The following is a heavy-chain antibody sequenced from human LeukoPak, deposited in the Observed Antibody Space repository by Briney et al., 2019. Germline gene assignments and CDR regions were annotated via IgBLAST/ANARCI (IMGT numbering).Heavy chain of an antibody. D-gene: IGHD6-6*01. J-gene: IGHJ4*02. CDR1: GGSISSNSYY. Sequence: SETLSLTCTVSGGSISSNSYYWGWIRQPPGKGLEWIGSIYYSGSTYYNPSLKSRVTISVDTSKNQFSLKLSSVTAADTAVYYCARASSSSFPTSDYFDYWGQGTLVTVSS. V-gene: IGHV4-39*07. CDR3: ARASSSSFPTSDYFDY. CDR2: IYYSGST.